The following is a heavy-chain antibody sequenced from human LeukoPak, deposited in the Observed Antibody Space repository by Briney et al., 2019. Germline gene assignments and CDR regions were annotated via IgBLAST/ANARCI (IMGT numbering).Heavy chain of an antibody. J-gene: IGHJ4*02. CDR1: GFSFSGHW. V-gene: IGHV3-74*01. Sequence: GGSLRLSCTASGFSFSGHWMHWARQLPGKGLVWVSRISPTGSTTSYADSAKGRFTVSRDNAKNTLYLQVNNLRAEDTAVYYCARGPNSNWSGLDFWGQGILLTVSS. D-gene: IGHD6-6*01. CDR3: ARGPNSNWSGLDF. CDR2: ISPTGSTT.